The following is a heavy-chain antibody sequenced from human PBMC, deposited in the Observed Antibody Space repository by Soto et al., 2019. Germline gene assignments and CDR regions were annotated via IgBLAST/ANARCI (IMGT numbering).Heavy chain of an antibody. CDR2: IIPILGVA. CDR1: GGTFSTYT. J-gene: IGHJ4*02. CDR3: ARDPGELATP. Sequence: QVQLVQSGAAVKKPGSSVKVSCKTSGGTFSTYTVNWVRQAPGQGLEWMGRIIPILGVANYAQKFQDRVTITADKSTNTAYMELSSLRSEDRAVYYCARDPGELATPWGQGSLVIVSS. V-gene: IGHV1-69*08. D-gene: IGHD1-26*01.